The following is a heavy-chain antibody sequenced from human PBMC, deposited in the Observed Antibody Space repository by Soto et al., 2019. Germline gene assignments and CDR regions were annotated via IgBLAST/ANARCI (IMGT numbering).Heavy chain of an antibody. J-gene: IGHJ6*02. D-gene: IGHD3-3*01. Sequence: GGSLRLSCGGSGFTFANFGMGWVRQAPGKGLYWVSGISSSGRRTYYADSVKGRFTISRDNSKNTVYLQMNSLRAEDTAVYYCAKTFYDFWSDYRSSTMDVWGQGTTVTVSS. CDR1: GFTFANFG. V-gene: IGHV3-NL1*01. CDR2: ISSSGRRT. CDR3: AKTFYDFWSDYRSSTMDV.